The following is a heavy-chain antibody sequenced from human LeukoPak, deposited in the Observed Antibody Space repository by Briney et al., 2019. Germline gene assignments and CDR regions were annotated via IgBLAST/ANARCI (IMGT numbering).Heavy chain of an antibody. J-gene: IGHJ4*02. Sequence: SGTLSLTCAVSGVSISSFHWWSWVRQSPGKGLEWIGEIYHSGVTNYNPSLKSRVTISVDTSKNQFSLKLSSVTAADTAVYYCARANYLWSYYFDYWGQGTLVTVSS. D-gene: IGHD3-10*01. V-gene: IGHV4-4*02. CDR2: IYHSGVT. CDR3: ARANYLWSYYFDY. CDR1: GVSISSFHW.